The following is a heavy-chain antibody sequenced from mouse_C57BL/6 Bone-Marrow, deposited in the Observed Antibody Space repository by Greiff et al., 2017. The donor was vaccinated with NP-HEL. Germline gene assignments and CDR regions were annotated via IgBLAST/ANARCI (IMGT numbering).Heavy chain of an antibody. CDR2: IWTGGGT. CDR3: ARRPIYYGNYYAMDY. D-gene: IGHD2-1*01. Sequence: VQVVESGPGLVAPSQSLSITCTVSGFSLTSYAISWVRQPPGKGLEWLGVIWTGGGTNYNSALKSRLSISKDNSKSQVFLKMNSLQTDDTARYYCARRPIYYGNYYAMDYWGQGTSVTVSS. J-gene: IGHJ4*01. V-gene: IGHV2-9-1*01. CDR1: GFSLTSYA.